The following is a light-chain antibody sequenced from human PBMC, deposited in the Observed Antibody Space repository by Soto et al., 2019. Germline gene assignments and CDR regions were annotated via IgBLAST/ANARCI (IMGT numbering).Light chain of an antibody. Sequence: DIQMTQSPSTLSASVGDRVTITCRASQSISSWLAWYRQKPGKAPKLLIYAASSLQSGVPSRFSGSGSGTDFTLTISSLQPEDFATYYCQQSYSTPSITFGQGTRLEN. CDR2: AAS. CDR3: QQSYSTPSIT. V-gene: IGKV1-39*01. CDR1: QSISSW. J-gene: IGKJ5*01.